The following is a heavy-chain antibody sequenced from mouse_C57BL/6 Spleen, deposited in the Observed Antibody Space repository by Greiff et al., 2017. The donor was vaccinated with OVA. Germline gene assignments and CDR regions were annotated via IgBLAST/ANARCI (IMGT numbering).Heavy chain of an antibody. V-gene: IGHV1-82*01. CDR2: IYPGDGDT. Sequence: QVHVKQSGPELVKPGASVKISCKASGYAFSSSWMNWVKQRPGKGLEWIGRIYPGDGDTNYNGKFKGKATLTADKSSSTAYMQLSSLTSEDSAVYFCARYTTVVAPYWYFDVWGTGTTVTVSS. D-gene: IGHD1-1*01. CDR3: ARYTTVVAPYWYFDV. J-gene: IGHJ1*03. CDR1: GYAFSSSW.